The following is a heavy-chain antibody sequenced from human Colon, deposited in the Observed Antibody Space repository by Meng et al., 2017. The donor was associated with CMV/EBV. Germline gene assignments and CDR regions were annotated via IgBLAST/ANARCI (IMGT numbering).Heavy chain of an antibody. D-gene: IGHD3-22*01. V-gene: IGHV3-21*01. CDR1: LHCRSYS. Sequence: LHCRSYSMNWVRQAPGKGLEWVSSISSSSSYIYYADSVKGRFTISRDNAKNSLYLQMDSLRAEDTAVYYCARGIVGITMIVVVPFDYWGQGTLVTVSS. J-gene: IGHJ4*02. CDR3: ARGIVGITMIVVVPFDY. CDR2: ISSSSSYI.